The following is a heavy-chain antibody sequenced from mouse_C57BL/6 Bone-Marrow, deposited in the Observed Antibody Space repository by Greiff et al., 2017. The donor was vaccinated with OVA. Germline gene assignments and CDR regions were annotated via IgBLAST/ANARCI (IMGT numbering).Heavy chain of an antibody. J-gene: IGHJ2*01. V-gene: IGHV1-81*01. CDR3: ARRYGSSPLDY. CDR2: IYPRSGNT. CDR1: GYTFTSYG. D-gene: IGHD1-1*01. Sequence: QVQLKQSGAELARPGASVKLSCKASGYTFTSYGISWVKQRTGQGLEWIGEIYPRSGNTYYNEKFKGKATLTADKSSSTAYMELRSLTSEDSAVYFCARRYGSSPLDYWGQGTTLTVSS.